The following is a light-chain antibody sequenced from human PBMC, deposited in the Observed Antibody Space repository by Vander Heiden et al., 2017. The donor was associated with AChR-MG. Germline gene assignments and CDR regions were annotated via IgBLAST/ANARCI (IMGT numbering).Light chain of an antibody. J-gene: IGLJ1*01. CDR1: RLSNKY. V-gene: IGLV3-1*01. CDR2: QDN. CDR3: QVWDSDTDV. Sequence: SYDLTQSPSVSVSPGQTATITCSGERLSNKYTSWYHLRPGQSPVLVIFQDNLRPSGIPERFSGSNSGNTATLTISVIQSMDDGDYYCQVWDSDTDVFGTGTKVTV.